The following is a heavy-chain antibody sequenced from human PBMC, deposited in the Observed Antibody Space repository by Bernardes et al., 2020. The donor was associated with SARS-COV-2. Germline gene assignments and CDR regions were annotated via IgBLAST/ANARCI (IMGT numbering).Heavy chain of an antibody. CDR1: GFTFSSYC. D-gene: IGHD3-3*01. V-gene: IGHV3-74*01. J-gene: IGHJ4*02. CDR2: INSDGSST. Sequence: GGSLRLSCAASGFTFSSYCMHWVRQAPGKGLVWVSRINSDGSSTSYADSVKGRFTISRDNAKNTLYLQMDSLRAEDTAVYYCAKDDDRPLFGAPGFDSWGQGTLVTVSS. CDR3: AKDDDRPLFGAPGFDS.